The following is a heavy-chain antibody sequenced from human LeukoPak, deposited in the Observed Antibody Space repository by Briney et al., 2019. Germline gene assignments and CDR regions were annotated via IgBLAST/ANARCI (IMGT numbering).Heavy chain of an antibody. V-gene: IGHV1-8*01. Sequence: ASVKVSCKASGYTFTSYDINWVRQATGQGLEWMGWMNPNSGNTGYAQKFQGRVTMTRNTSISTAYMELSSLRSDDTAVYFCVRDDFWSAYPQGYWGQGTLVTVSS. CDR3: VRDDFWSAYPQGY. D-gene: IGHD3-3*01. CDR1: GYTFTSYD. CDR2: MNPNSGNT. J-gene: IGHJ4*02.